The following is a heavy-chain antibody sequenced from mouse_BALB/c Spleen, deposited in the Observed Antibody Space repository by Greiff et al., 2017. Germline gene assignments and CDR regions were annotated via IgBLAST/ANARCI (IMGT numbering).Heavy chain of an antibody. V-gene: IGHV3-6*02. J-gene: IGHJ4*01. Sequence: EVKLQESGPGLVKPSQSLSLTCSVTGYSITSGYYWNWIRQFPGNKLEWMGYISYDGSNNYNPSLKNRISITRDTSKNQFFLKLNSVTTEDTATYYCAGVGLLGAMDYWGQGTSVTVSS. CDR3: AGVGLLGAMDY. CDR2: ISYDGSN. D-gene: IGHD2-3*01. CDR1: GYSITSGYY.